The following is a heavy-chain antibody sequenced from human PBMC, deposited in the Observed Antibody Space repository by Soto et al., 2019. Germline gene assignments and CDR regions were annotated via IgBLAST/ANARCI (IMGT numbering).Heavy chain of an antibody. V-gene: IGHV3-74*01. CDR2: INSDGSVS. D-gene: IGHD2-15*01. CDR3: ARGDCVGGTCYSLAGSFYYYMDV. J-gene: IGHJ6*03. CDR1: GFTFSHYW. Sequence: EVQLVESGGGLVQPGGSLRLSCAASGFTFSHYWMYWVRQAPGKGLVWVSRINSDGSVSSYADSVKGRLTISRDNVKNTPYLQMNSLRAEDTAVYYCARGDCVGGTCYSLAGSFYYYMDVWGTGTTVTVFS.